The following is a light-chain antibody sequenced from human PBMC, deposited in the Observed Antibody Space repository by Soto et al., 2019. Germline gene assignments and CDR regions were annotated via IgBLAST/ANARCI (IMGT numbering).Light chain of an antibody. Sequence: TQSPATLSVSPGERATLSCRASQSARISLGWYQQKPGQAPRLLIYDVSTRATGVPARFSGSGSGTEFTLTISSPQSEDFAVYYCQQYNNWPPTFGQGTRLEI. CDR2: DVS. V-gene: IGKV3-15*01. J-gene: IGKJ5*01. CDR1: QSARIS. CDR3: QQYNNWPPT.